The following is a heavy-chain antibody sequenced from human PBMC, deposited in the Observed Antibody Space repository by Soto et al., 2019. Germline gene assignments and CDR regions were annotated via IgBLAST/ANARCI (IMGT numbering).Heavy chain of an antibody. Sequence: QVQLQESGPGLVKPSETLSLTCTVSGDSITSYHWSWIRQPPGKGLEWIGYIYYSGSTNYNPSLKSRVPMSVDTSKNQFALKLTSVTAADTAVYYCARLRGYSGYSYGMDVWGQGTTVTVSS. CDR2: IYYSGST. V-gene: IGHV4-59*01. CDR1: GDSITSYH. D-gene: IGHD5-12*01. J-gene: IGHJ6*02. CDR3: ARLRGYSGYSYGMDV.